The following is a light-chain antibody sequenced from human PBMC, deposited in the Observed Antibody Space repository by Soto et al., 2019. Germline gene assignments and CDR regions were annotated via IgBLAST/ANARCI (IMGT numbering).Light chain of an antibody. V-gene: IGKV3-20*01. J-gene: IGKJ1*01. CDR3: QQSGSSLWT. CDR1: QSVNSNY. CDR2: GAS. Sequence: EIVLTQSPGTLSLSPGERATLSCRASQSVNSNYLAWYQQKPGQPPRLLIYGASSRATGIPDRFSGSGSGTDFTLTISRLEPEDFAVYYCQQSGSSLWTFGQGTKVDIK.